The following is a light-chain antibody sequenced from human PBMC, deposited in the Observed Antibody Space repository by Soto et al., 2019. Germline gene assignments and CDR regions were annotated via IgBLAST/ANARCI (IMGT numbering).Light chain of an antibody. J-gene: IGKJ5*01. V-gene: IGKV3-11*01. CDR3: QQRSNWPLIT. Sequence: EIVMTPSPATLSLSTGERATLSCRASQSVSYYLAWYQQKPGQAPRLLIYDASSRATGVPDRFSGSGSGTDFTLTISSLQPEDFSVYFCQQRSNWPLITFGQGTRLEI. CDR1: QSVSYY. CDR2: DAS.